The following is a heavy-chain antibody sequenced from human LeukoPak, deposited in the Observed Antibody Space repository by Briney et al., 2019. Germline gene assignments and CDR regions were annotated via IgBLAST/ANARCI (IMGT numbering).Heavy chain of an antibody. CDR3: ARDGRGDGVPAENAFAI. Sequence: HPGGSLRLSCAASGLTVSRNYMNWVRQAPGKGLEWVSVIYSGGSTYYADSVKGRFTISRDNSKNKLYLQINSLRAEDTAVYYCARDGRGDGVPAENAFAIWGQGTMVTVSS. CDR2: IYSGGST. CDR1: GLTVSRNY. D-gene: IGHD3-10*01. J-gene: IGHJ3*02. V-gene: IGHV3-53*01.